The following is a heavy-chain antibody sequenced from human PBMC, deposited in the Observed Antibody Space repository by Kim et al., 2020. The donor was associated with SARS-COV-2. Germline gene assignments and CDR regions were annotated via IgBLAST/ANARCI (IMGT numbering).Heavy chain of an antibody. V-gene: IGHV3-53*01. D-gene: IGHD3-22*01. J-gene: IGHJ4*02. CDR2: ST. Sequence: STYYADSVKGRFTIPRDNSKNTLYLQMSRLRAEDTAVYYCARVRNGYFDYWGQGTLVTVSS. CDR3: ARVRNGYFDY.